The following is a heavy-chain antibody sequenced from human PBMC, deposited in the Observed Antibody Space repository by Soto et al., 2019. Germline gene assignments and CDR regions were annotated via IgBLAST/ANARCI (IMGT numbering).Heavy chain of an antibody. CDR2: IYYSGST. CDR3: ARVDSSSWWHY. CDR1: GGSVSSGSYY. Sequence: QVQLQESGPGLVKPSETLSLTCTVSGGSVSSGSYYWRWIRQPPGKGLEWIGYIYYSGSTNYNPSLKSRVTISVDTSKNQFSLKLSSVTAADTAVYYCARVDSSSWWHYWGQGTLVTVSS. V-gene: IGHV4-61*01. D-gene: IGHD6-13*01. J-gene: IGHJ4*02.